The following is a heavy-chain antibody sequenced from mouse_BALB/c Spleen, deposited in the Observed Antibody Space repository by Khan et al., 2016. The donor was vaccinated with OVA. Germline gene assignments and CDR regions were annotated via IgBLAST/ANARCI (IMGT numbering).Heavy chain of an antibody. V-gene: IGHV2-2*02. D-gene: IGHD2-14*01. J-gene: IGHJ4*01. CDR2: IWSGGST. CDR1: GFSLPSYG. Sequence: QVQLKESGPGLVQPSQSLSITCTVSGFSLPSYGVHWVRQSPGKGLEWLGVIWSGGSTDYNAAFISRLSISKDNSKSHVFFKMNSLQANDTAIYYCARIFIGTTDYAMDYWGQGTSVTVAS. CDR3: ARIFIGTTDYAMDY.